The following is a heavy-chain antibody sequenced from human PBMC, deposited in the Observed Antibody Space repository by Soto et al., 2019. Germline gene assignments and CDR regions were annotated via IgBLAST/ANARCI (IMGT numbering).Heavy chain of an antibody. CDR3: ARANYDFWSGYYLDY. CDR1: GITFSTYR. Sequence: VQLVESGGGLVQPGGSLRLSCVVSGITFSTYRMHWVRQAPGKGLVWVSHIKSDGTVTHYTDSVRGRFIISRDNAKNTLFLQMNSLRAEDTAVYYCARANYDFWSGYYLDYWGQGTLVTVSS. V-gene: IGHV3-74*01. J-gene: IGHJ4*02. CDR2: IKSDGTVT. D-gene: IGHD3-3*01.